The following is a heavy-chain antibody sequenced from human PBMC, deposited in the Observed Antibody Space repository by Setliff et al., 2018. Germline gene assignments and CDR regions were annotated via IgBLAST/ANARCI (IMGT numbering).Heavy chain of an antibody. CDR2: IHASGSP. D-gene: IGHD3-9*01. V-gene: IGHV4-61*02. Sequence: SETLSLTCTVSGGSITSGSFYWSWIRQPAGKKLEWIGRIHASGSPDYNPSFKSRVTTSRDTSTNQFSLKLGSVTAADTAVYYCARERYFDWFFEDWGHGTLVTVSS. CDR3: ARERYFDWFFED. J-gene: IGHJ4*01. CDR1: GGSITSGSFY.